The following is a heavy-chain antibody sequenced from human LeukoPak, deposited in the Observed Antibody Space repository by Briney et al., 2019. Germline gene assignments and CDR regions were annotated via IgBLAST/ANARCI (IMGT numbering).Heavy chain of an antibody. CDR3: TTDTRRVVVPK. Sequence: GGSLRLSCAASGFSFNDAWMSWVRQAPGKGLEWVGRIKRKTDGGTTDYAAPVNGRFSISRDDSKTSLYLQMNNLQTEDTAVYYCTTDTRRVVVPKWGQGTLVTVSS. V-gene: IGHV3-15*01. J-gene: IGHJ4*02. CDR2: IKRKTDGGTT. CDR1: GFSFNDAW. D-gene: IGHD2-15*01.